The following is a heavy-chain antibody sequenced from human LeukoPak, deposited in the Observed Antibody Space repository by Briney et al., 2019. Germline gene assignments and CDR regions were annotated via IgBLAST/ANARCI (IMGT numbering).Heavy chain of an antibody. J-gene: IGHJ4*02. D-gene: IGHD6-13*01. Sequence: SETLSLTCTVSGDSISNYYWSWIRQPAGKGLEWIGRVYTTGSTNYNPSLKSRLTMSVDTSKNQFSLKVGSVTAADTAMYYCARGFSRSWLLFDYWGQGALVTVSS. CDR2: VYTTGST. CDR1: GDSISNYY. CDR3: ARGFSRSWLLFDY. V-gene: IGHV4-4*07.